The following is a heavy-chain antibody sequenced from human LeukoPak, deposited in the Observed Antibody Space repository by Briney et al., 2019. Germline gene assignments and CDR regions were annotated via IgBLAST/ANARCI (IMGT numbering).Heavy chain of an antibody. CDR3: ARQFYDILTGYYRGAHAFDI. CDR2: IYHSGST. CDR1: GGSISSSSYY. J-gene: IGHJ3*02. D-gene: IGHD3-9*01. V-gene: IGHV4-39*07. Sequence: TSETLSLACTVSGGSISSSSYYWGWIRQPPGKGLEWIGSIYHSGSTYYNPSLKSRVTISVDTSKNQFSLKLSSVTAADTAVYYCARQFYDILTGYYRGAHAFDIWGQGTMVTVSS.